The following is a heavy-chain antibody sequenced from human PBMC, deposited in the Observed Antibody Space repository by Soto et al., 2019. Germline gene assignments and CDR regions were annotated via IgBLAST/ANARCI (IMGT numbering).Heavy chain of an antibody. D-gene: IGHD4-17*01. CDR2: IYYSGCT. CDR3: ARGGYTVTTTGYYYFYGMDV. J-gene: IGHJ6*02. V-gene: IGHV4-59*01. CDR1: GGSISSYY. Sequence: ETLSLTCTVSGGSISSYYWSWIRQPPGQGLEWIGYIYYSGCTNYNPSLNSRVTISVDTSKNQFSLRLSSVTAADAAVYYCARGGYTVTTTGYYYFYGMDVWGQGTTVTVSS.